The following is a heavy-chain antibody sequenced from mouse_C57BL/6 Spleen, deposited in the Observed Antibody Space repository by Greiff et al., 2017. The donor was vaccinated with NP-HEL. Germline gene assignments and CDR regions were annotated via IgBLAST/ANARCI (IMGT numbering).Heavy chain of an antibody. CDR3: ANEVYGYAMDY. D-gene: IGHD1-1*02. CDR2: IYPGSGNT. J-gene: IGHJ4*01. V-gene: IGHV1-76*01. CDR1: GYTFTDYY. Sequence: VKLMESGAELVRPGASVKLSCKASGYTFTDYYINWVKQRPGQGLEWIARIYPGSGNTYYNEKFKGKATLTAEKSSSTAYMQLSSLTSEDSAVYLCANEVYGYAMDYWGQGTSVTVSS.